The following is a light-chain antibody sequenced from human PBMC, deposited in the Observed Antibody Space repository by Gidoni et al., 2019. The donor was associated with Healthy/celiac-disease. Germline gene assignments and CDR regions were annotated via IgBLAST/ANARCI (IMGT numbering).Light chain of an antibody. V-gene: IGKV3-11*01. Sequence: EIVLTQSPATLSLSPGERATLSCRASQRVSSYLAWYQQKPGQAPRLLIYDASNRATGIPARFSGSGSGTDFTLTISSLEPEDFAGYYCQQRSTFGQGTKLEIK. CDR2: DAS. CDR3: QQRST. J-gene: IGKJ2*01. CDR1: QRVSSY.